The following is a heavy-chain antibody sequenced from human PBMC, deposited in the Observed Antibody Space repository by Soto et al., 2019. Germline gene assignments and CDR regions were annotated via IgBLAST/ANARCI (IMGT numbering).Heavy chain of an antibody. Sequence: PGGSLRLSXAASGFTFSSYWMHWVRQAPGKGLVWVSRMNEDGGTTDYADSVKGRFTISRDNAKNTLYLQMNSLRAEDTAVYYCARDRGFSPKYDYWGQGTLVTVSS. CDR3: ARDRGFSPKYDY. CDR1: GFTFSSYW. V-gene: IGHV3-74*01. CDR2: MNEDGGTT. J-gene: IGHJ4*02. D-gene: IGHD3-3*01.